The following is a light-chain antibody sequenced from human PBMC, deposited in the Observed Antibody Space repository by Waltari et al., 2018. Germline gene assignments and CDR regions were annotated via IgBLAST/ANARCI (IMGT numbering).Light chain of an antibody. CDR3: QQYHESPPIT. CDR1: QSISSQ. Sequence: EIVKTQSPATLSVSPGERATISCRASQSISSQLAWYQQKLGQAPRLLIYGASTRATSIPARFSGSGSGTEFTLTISSLQSEDFAVYFCQQYHESPPITFGPGTKVDIK. J-gene: IGKJ3*01. V-gene: IGKV3-15*01. CDR2: GAS.